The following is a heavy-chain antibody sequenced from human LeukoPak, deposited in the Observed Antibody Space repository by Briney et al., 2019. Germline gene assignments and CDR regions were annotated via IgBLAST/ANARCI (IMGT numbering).Heavy chain of an antibody. V-gene: IGHV1-2*02. CDR1: GYTFTGYY. Sequence: GASVKVSCKASGYTFTGYYMHWVRQAPGQGLEWMGWINPNSGGTNYAQKFQGRVTMTRDTSISTAYMELSRLRSDDTAVYYCARGPVTGTFVRRNFDYWGQGTLVTVSS. D-gene: IGHD1-7*01. CDR3: ARGPVTGTFVRRNFDY. CDR2: INPNSGGT. J-gene: IGHJ4*02.